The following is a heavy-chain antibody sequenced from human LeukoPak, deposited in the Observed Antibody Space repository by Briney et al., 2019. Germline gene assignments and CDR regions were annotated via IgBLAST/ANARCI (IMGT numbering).Heavy chain of an antibody. D-gene: IGHD2-2*01. CDR3: ARGYCSSTSCGDYYYYGMDV. V-gene: IGHV3-21*01. CDR2: ISSSSSYI. Sequence: GGSLRLSCAASGFTFSSYSKNWVRQAPGKGLEWVSSISSSSSYIYYADSVKGRFTISRDNAKNSLYLQMNSLRAEDTAVYYCARGYCSSTSCGDYYYYGMDVWGQGTTVTVSS. CDR1: GFTFSSYS. J-gene: IGHJ6*02.